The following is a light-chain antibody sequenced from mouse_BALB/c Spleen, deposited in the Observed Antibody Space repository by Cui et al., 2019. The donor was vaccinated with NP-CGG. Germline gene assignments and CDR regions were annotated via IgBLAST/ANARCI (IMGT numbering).Light chain of an antibody. CDR1: TGAGTTSNY. V-gene: IGLV1*01. J-gene: IGLJ1*01. CDR2: GTN. CDR3: ALWYSNHWV. Sequence: QAVVTQVSALTKSPGETVTLTCRSSTGAGTTSNYANWVQEKPDHLFTGLIGGTNNRVPGVPARFSGSLIGDKAALTITGAQTEDEAIYFCALWYSNHWVFGGGTKLTVL.